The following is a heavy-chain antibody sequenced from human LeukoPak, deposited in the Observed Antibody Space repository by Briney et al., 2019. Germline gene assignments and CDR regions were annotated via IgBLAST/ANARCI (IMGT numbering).Heavy chain of an antibody. J-gene: IGHJ4*02. Sequence: SETLSLTCAVYGESFRGYYWTWIRQPPGKGLEWIGEINHSGSTNYNPSLKSRVTISVDTSKNQFSLKLSSVTAADTAVFYCARGRGGYSSFYFDYWGQGALVTVSS. CDR2: INHSGST. D-gene: IGHD5-18*01. CDR1: GESFRGYY. V-gene: IGHV4-34*01. CDR3: ARGRGGYSSFYFDY.